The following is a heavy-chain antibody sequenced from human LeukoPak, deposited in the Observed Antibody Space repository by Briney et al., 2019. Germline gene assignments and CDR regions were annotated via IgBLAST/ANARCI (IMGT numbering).Heavy chain of an antibody. Sequence: PGGSLRLSCAASGFTFSSYAMHWVRQAPGKGLEWVAVISYDGSNKYYADSVKGRFTISRDNSKNTLYLQMNSLRAEDTAVYYCARARFVHTLGGEPSDYWGQGILVTVSS. V-gene: IGHV3-30-3*01. D-gene: IGHD1-26*01. CDR2: ISYDGSNK. CDR1: GFTFSSYA. CDR3: ARARFVHTLGGEPSDY. J-gene: IGHJ4*02.